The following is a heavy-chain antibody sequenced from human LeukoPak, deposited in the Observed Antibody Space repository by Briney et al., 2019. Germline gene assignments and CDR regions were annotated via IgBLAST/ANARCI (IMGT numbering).Heavy chain of an antibody. D-gene: IGHD7-27*01. CDR3: AREWALPGAYYMDV. CDR1: GFTFSTYW. J-gene: IGHJ6*03. V-gene: IGHV3-74*01. CDR2: ISSDGRNT. Sequence: PGGSLRLSRAASGFTFSTYWLRWVRQAPGKGLVWVSRISSDGRNTIYADSVKGRFTISRDSANNTLFLQMNSLRGDDTAVYYCAREWALPGAYYMDVWGKGTTVTVSS.